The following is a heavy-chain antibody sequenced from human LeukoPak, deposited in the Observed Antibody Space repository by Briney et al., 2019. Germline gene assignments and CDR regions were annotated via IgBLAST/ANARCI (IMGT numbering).Heavy chain of an antibody. J-gene: IGHJ4*02. V-gene: IGHV3-23*01. CDR3: AKQHYYDSGSYYY. CDR2: ISGNGGRT. D-gene: IGHD3-10*01. CDR1: GFTFITYA. Sequence: PGESLRLSCAASGFTFITYAMSWVRQAPGKELEWVSGISGNGGRTFYADSVKGRFTISRDNSKNTLYLQMNSLRAEDTAVYYCAKQHYYDSGSYYYWGQGTLVTVSS.